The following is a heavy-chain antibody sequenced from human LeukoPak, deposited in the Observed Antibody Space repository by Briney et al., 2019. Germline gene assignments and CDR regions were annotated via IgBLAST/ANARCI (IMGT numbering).Heavy chain of an antibody. CDR2: IIPIFGTA. Sequence: GASVKVSCKASGGTFSSYAISWVRQAPGQGLEWMGGIIPIFGTANYAQKLQGRVTITADESTSTAYMELSSLRSEDTAVYYCARGPDYGGNSLWGQGTLVTVSS. CDR1: GGTFSSYA. D-gene: IGHD4-23*01. V-gene: IGHV1-69*13. J-gene: IGHJ4*02. CDR3: ARGPDYGGNSL.